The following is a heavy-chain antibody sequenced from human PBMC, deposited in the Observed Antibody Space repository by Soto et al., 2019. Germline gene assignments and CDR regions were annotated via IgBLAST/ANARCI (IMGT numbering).Heavy chain of an antibody. CDR2: IIPIFGTA. CDR1: GGTFRSYA. V-gene: IGHV1-69*01. Sequence: KVSCQASGGTFRSYAISWVRQAPGQGLEWMGGIIPIFGTANYAQKFQGRVTITADESTSTAYMELSSLRSEDTAVYYCARVPAVAGSYAFDIWGQGTMVTVSS. D-gene: IGHD6-19*01. J-gene: IGHJ3*02. CDR3: ARVPAVAGSYAFDI.